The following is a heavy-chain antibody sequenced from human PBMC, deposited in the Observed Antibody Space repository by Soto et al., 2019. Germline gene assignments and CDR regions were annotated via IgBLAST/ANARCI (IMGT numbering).Heavy chain of an antibody. J-gene: IGHJ6*02. CDR2: IYYSGST. CDR3: ARDRPFYDILTGSNYYGMDV. V-gene: IGHV4-31*03. D-gene: IGHD3-9*01. Sequence: SETLSLTCTVSGGSISSGGYYWSWIRQHPGKGLEWIGYIYYSGSTYYNPSLKSRVTISVDTSKNQFSLKLSSVTAADTAVYYCARDRPFYDILTGSNYYGMDVWGQGTLVTVSS. CDR1: GGSISSGGYY.